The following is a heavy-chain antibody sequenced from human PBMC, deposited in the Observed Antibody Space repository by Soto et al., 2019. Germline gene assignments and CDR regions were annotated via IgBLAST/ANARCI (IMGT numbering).Heavy chain of an antibody. CDR3: ARGDSRAYYVDAFDI. CDR2: SSGSGGST. V-gene: IGHV3-23*01. J-gene: IGHJ3*02. CDR1: GFTFSSYA. D-gene: IGHD3-22*01. Sequence: EVQLLESGGGLAQPGGSLRLSCVASGFTFSSYAMTWVRQAPGQGLEWVSVSSGSGGSTYYADSVKGRFTISRENSKNKLYLQMNSLRAEETAVYYCARGDSRAYYVDAFDIWGQGTMVTVSS.